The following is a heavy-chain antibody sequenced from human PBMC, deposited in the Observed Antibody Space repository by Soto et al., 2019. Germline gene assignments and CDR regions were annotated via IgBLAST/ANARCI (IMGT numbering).Heavy chain of an antibody. Sequence: PGESLKISCKGSGYSFIDYWIGWVRQVPGKGLEWMGVIYPGDSDTRYSPSFQGHVTISADKPISTAYLQWSTLKASDTAKYYCARTSAAGKYYYGMDVWGKGTTVTVSS. V-gene: IGHV5-51*01. J-gene: IGHJ6*04. CDR1: GYSFIDYW. CDR3: ARTSAAGKYYYGMDV. D-gene: IGHD6-13*01. CDR2: IYPGDSDT.